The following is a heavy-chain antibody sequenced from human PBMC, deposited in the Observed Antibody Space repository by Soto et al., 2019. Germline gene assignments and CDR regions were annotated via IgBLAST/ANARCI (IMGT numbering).Heavy chain of an antibody. CDR2: INAGNGNT. CDR3: ARQAEGRYHHAY. V-gene: IGHV1-3*01. D-gene: IGHD1-26*01. CDR1: GYTFTSYA. Sequence: GASVKVSCKASGYTFTSYAMDWVRQAPGQRLEWMGWINAGNGNTKYSQKFQGRVTITRDTSASTAYMELSSLRSEDTAVYYCARQAEGRYHHAYCAQGTLVTVSS. J-gene: IGHJ1*01.